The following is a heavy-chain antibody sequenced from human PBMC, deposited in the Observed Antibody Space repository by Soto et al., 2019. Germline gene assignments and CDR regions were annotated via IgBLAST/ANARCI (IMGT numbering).Heavy chain of an antibody. J-gene: IGHJ4*02. V-gene: IGHV1-8*01. D-gene: IGHD2-15*01. CDR1: GYTFTNSD. Sequence: QVQLVQSGAEVKKPGASVKVSCKASGYTFTNSDINWVRQAPGQGLEWMGWKNPDSGHAAYAQKFQGRVTLTTSTSTSTVYMEMRSLGSEDTAVYYCARRPHCSGGICYYGLDNWGQGTLVTVSS. CDR3: ARRPHCSGGICYYGLDN. CDR2: KNPDSGHA.